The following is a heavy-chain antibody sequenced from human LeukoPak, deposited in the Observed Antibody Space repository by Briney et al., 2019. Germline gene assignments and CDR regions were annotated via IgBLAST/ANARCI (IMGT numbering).Heavy chain of an antibody. CDR2: IKQDGSEK. V-gene: IGHV3-7*01. CDR1: GFTFSSYW. Sequence: GGSLRLSCAASGFTFSSYWMSWVRQAPGKGLEWVANIKQDGSEKYYVDSVKGRFTISRGNAKNSLYLQMNSLRAEDTAVYYCARDLRGVIISYDAFDIWGQGTMVTVSS. D-gene: IGHD3-10*01. CDR3: ARDLRGVIISYDAFDI. J-gene: IGHJ3*02.